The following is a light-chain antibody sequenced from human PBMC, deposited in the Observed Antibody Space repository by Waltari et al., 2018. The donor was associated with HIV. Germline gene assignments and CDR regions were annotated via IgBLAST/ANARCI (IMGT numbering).Light chain of an antibody. CDR3: QQYFTSART. J-gene: IGKJ1*01. Sequence: AIRMTQSPSSVSASTGDRVTIPCRATEDIGSDLAWYQQKPGKAPTLLISGTSTLQSGVPSRFSGSGSGTAFTLTISCLQSEDVATYFCQQYFTSARTFGQGARVE. CDR2: GTS. CDR1: EDIGSD. V-gene: IGKV1-8*01.